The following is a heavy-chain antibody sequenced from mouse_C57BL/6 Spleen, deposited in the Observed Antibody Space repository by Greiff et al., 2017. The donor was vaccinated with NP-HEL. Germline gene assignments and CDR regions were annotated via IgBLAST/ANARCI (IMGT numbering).Heavy chain of an antibody. J-gene: IGHJ2*01. CDR3: ARSVYYYGSSPFDY. V-gene: IGHV1-69*01. D-gene: IGHD1-1*01. CDR2: IDPSDSYT. CDR1: GYTFTSYW. Sequence: QVQLQQSGAELVMPGASVKLSCKASGYTFTSYWMHWVKQRPGQGLEWIGEIDPSDSYTNYNQKFKGKSTLTVDKSSSTAYMQLSSLTSEDSAVYYCARSVYYYGSSPFDYWGQGTTLTVSS.